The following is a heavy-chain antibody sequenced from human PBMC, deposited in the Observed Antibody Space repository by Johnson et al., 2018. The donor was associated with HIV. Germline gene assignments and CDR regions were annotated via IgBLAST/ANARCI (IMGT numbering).Heavy chain of an antibody. Sequence: MQLVESGGGVVQPGGSLRLSCAASGFTFRIYDMQWVRQAPGKGLEWLAYIRSDGVNKQYTDSVKGRFTISRDNSKNTVYLQMNSLRAEDTAVYYCARPHIVVVTAGYAFDIWGQGTMVIVSS. J-gene: IGHJ3*02. CDR3: ARPHIVVVTAGYAFDI. CDR1: GFTFRIYD. V-gene: IGHV3-30*02. D-gene: IGHD2-21*02. CDR2: IRSDGVNK.